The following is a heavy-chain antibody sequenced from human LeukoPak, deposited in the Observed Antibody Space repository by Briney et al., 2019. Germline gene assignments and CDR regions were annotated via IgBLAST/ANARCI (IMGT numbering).Heavy chain of an antibody. CDR3: ARGNWRLYGSGSSAFDY. CDR1: GYTLTELS. J-gene: IGHJ4*02. D-gene: IGHD3-10*01. Sequence: ASVKVSCKVSGYTLTELSMHWVRQAPGKGLEWMGGFDPEDGETIYAQKFQGRVTITADKSTSTAYMELSSLRSEGTAVYYCARGNWRLYGSGSSAFDYWGQGTLVTVSS. CDR2: FDPEDGET. V-gene: IGHV1-24*01.